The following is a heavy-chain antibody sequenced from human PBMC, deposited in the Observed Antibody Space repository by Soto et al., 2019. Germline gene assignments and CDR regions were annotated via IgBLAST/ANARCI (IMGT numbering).Heavy chain of an antibody. D-gene: IGHD6-13*01. Sequence: GGSLRLSCAASGYTFSPFWMHWVRQTPGKGLEWVSAISGSGGSTYYADSVKGRFTISRDNSKNTLYLQMNSLRAEDTAVYYCAKFPGIAAAGPFDWFDPWGQETLVTVSS. J-gene: IGHJ5*02. CDR1: GYTFSPFW. CDR2: ISGSGGST. CDR3: AKFPGIAAAGPFDWFDP. V-gene: IGHV3-23*01.